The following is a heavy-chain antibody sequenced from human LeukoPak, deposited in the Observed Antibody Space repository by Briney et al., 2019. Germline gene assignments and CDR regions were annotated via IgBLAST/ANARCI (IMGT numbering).Heavy chain of an antibody. J-gene: IGHJ4*02. D-gene: IGHD6-13*01. CDR3: ARARHSSSWYYFDY. CDR1: GFTVSGNY. Sequence: GGSLRLSCAASGFTVSGNYMSWVRQAPGKGLEWVSIIYSGGSTYYADSVKGRFTISRDNPKNTLYLQMNSLRAEDTAVYYCARARHSSSWYYFDYWGQGTLVTVSS. V-gene: IGHV3-66*02. CDR2: IYSGGST.